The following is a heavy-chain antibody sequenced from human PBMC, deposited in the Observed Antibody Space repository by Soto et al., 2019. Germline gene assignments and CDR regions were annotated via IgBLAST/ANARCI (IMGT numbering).Heavy chain of an antibody. CDR2: LIPISGTT. J-gene: IGHJ5*02. D-gene: IGHD3-10*01. CDR1: GGTFSNYA. Sequence: SLKVSCNTSGGTFSNYAIACVRQTPGQGLEWMGGLIPISGTTNYAQKFQGRVTITRDTSASTAYMELSSLRSEDTAVYYCARDLITMVRGVYNWFDPWGQGTLVTVSS. V-gene: IGHV1-69*05. CDR3: ARDLITMVRGVYNWFDP.